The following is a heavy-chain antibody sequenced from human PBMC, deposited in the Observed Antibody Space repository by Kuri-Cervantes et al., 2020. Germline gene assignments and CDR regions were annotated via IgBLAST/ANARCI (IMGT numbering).Heavy chain of an antibody. CDR2: ISWNSGSI. V-gene: IGHV3-9*01. J-gene: IGHJ4*02. CDR1: GFTFDDYA. Sequence: GGSLRLSCAASGFTFDDYAMHWVRQAPGKGLEWVSGISWNSGSIGYADSVKGRFTISRDNAKNSLYLQMNSLRAEDTALYYCARGGGSWSFDYWGQGTLVTVSS. D-gene: IGHD6-13*01. CDR3: ARGGGSWSFDY.